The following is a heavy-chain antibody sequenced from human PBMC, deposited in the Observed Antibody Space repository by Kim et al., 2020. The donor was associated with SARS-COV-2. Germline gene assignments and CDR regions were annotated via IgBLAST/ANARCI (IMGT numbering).Heavy chain of an antibody. CDR1: GFTVSSNY. V-gene: IGHV3-53*01. CDR2: IYSDGNT. Sequence: GGSLRLSCAASGFTVSSNYMSWVRQAPGKGLEWVSVIYSDGNTYYGDSVKGRFTISRDNSKNTVYLQMNSLRVEDTAVYYCARGVTPSPWGQGTLVTVSS. J-gene: IGHJ5*02. D-gene: IGHD2-21*02. CDR3: ARGVTPSP.